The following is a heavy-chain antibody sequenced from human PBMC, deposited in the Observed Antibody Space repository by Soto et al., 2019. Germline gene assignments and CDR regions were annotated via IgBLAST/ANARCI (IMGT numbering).Heavy chain of an antibody. J-gene: IGHJ4*02. D-gene: IGHD4-17*01. Sequence: GVLRLSCAASGFTFSDYYMSWIRQDPGKGLEWVSYMSSSSSYTNYADSVKGRFTISRDNAKNSLYLQMNSLRAEDTAVYYCARDSVYYGDYELNYFDYWGQGTLVIVSS. V-gene: IGHV3-11*05. CDR1: GFTFSDYY. CDR3: ARDSVYYGDYELNYFDY. CDR2: MSSSSSYT.